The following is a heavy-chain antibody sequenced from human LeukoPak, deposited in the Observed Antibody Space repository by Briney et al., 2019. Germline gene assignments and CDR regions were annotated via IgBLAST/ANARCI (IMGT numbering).Heavy chain of an antibody. CDR1: WFTLCSFA. CDR3: AKSRNYYGSGTFDY. D-gene: IGHD3-10*01. Sequence: GGAPRISLSAPWFTLCSFALSWGPPAPGEGVGGGSTISGSGGSTYYADSVKGRFTISRDNSKNTLYLQMNSLRVEDAAVYYCAKSRNYYGSGTFDYWGQGTLVTVSS. J-gene: IGHJ4*02. V-gene: IGHV3-23*01. CDR2: ISGSGGST.